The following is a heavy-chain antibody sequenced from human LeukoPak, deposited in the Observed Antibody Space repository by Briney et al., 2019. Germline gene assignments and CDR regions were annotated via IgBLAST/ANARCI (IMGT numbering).Heavy chain of an antibody. D-gene: IGHD6-19*01. V-gene: IGHV3-7*01. CDR3: ARDRQWLVPYGNWFDP. CDR2: IKQDGSEK. J-gene: IGHJ5*02. Sequence: GGSLRLSCAASGFTFDDYGMSWVRQVPGKGLEWVANIKQDGSEKYYVDSVKGRFTISRDNAKNSLYLQMNSLRAEDTAVYYCARDRQWLVPYGNWFDPWGQGTLVTVSS. CDR1: GFTFDDYG.